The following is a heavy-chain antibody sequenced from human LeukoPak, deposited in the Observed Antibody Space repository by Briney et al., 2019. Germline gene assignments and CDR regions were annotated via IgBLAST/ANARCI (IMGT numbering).Heavy chain of an antibody. V-gene: IGHV1-18*04. Sequence: ASVKVSCKASGYTFTSYGISWVRQAPGQGLEWMGWISTYNGNTESAQKSQGRVTMATDTSTSTGYMELRSLRSDDTAVYYCARGTYGDYWGQGTLVTVSS. J-gene: IGHJ4*02. CDR3: ARGTYGDY. D-gene: IGHD3-10*01. CDR1: GYTFTSYG. CDR2: ISTYNGNT.